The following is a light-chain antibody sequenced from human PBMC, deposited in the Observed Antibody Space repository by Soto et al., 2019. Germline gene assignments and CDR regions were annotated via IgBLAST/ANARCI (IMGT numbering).Light chain of an antibody. J-gene: IGKJ5*01. V-gene: IGKV3-15*01. CDR2: GAS. Sequence: EIVMTQSPASLSVSPGERATLSCRASQSISTNLDWFQHKPGQAPRLLIYGASTRATGIPARFSGSGSGTEFTLTINSLQSDDFAVYFCQQYNSWPPITFGQGTRLQIK. CDR1: QSISTN. CDR3: QQYNSWPPIT.